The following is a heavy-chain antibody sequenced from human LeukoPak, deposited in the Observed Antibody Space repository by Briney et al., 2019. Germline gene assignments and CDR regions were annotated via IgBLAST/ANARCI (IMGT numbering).Heavy chain of an antibody. CDR2: ISAYNGNT. V-gene: IGHV1-18*01. CDR3: ARGEYYYDSSGYVWSVAFDY. CDR1: GYTFTSYG. D-gene: IGHD3-22*01. Sequence: ASVKVSCKASGYTFTSYGISWVRQAPGQGLVWMVWISAYNGNTNYAQKLQGRVTMTTDTSTSTAYMELRRLRSDDTAVYYWARGEYYYDSSGYVWSVAFDYWGQGTLVTVSS. J-gene: IGHJ4*02.